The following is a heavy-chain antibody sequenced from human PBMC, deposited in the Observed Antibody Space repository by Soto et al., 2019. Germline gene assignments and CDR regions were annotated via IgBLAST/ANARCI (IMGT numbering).Heavy chain of an antibody. CDR1: GYTFTRYY. Sequence: QVQLVQSGAEVKKPGASVKLSCKASGYTFTRYYVHWVRQAPGQGLEWMGLIYPGGGTTTYAQEFQGRVTMTRDTSTSTVYMELGRLRSEDTAMYYCARVEGETAMVGDWGQGTVVTVSS. J-gene: IGHJ4*02. CDR2: IYPGGGTT. D-gene: IGHD5-18*01. V-gene: IGHV1-46*03. CDR3: ARVEGETAMVGD.